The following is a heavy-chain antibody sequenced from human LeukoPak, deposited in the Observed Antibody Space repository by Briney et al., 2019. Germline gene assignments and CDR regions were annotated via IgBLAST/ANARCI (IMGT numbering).Heavy chain of an antibody. CDR2: IYHSGST. Sequence: SQTLSLTCTVSGGSISRGGYYWGWIRQPPGKGLEWIGYIYHSGSTYYNPSLKSRVTISVDRSKNQFSLKLSSVTAADTAVYYCARDRSYSKGGIDYWGQGTLVTVSS. CDR1: GGSISRGGYY. D-gene: IGHD4-11*01. J-gene: IGHJ4*02. V-gene: IGHV4-30-2*01. CDR3: ARDRSYSKGGIDY.